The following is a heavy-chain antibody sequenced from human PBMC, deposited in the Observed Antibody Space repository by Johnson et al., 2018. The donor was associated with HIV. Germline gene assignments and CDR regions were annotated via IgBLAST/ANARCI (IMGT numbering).Heavy chain of an antibody. D-gene: IGHD6-6*01. CDR1: GFTVSSNY. J-gene: IGHJ3*02. V-gene: IGHV3-66*01. CDR3: ARDLTARRSAFDI. CDR2: IYSGGST. Sequence: VQLVESGGGLVQPGGSLRLSCAASGFTVSSNYMSWVRQAPGKGLVWVSVIYSGGSTYYADSVKGRFTISRDNSKNTLYLQMNSLRAEDTAVYYCARDLTARRSAFDICGQGTMVTVSS.